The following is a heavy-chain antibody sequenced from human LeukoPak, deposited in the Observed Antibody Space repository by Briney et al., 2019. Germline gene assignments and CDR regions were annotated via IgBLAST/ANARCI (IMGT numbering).Heavy chain of an antibody. CDR2: IYYSGST. CDR1: GGSISSSYYY. CDR3: ARGQGAMATYYYYGMDV. V-gene: IGHV4-39*01. D-gene: IGHD1-26*01. Sequence: SETLSLTCTVSGGSISSSYYYWGWIRQPPGKGLEWIGSIYYSGSTYYNPSLKRRVTISVDTSKNQFSLKLRSVTAADTAVYYCARGQGAMATYYYYGMDVWGQGTTVTVSS. J-gene: IGHJ6*02.